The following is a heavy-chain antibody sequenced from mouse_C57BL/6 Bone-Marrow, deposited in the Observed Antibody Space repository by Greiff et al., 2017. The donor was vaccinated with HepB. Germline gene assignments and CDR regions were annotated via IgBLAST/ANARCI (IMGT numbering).Heavy chain of an antibody. V-gene: IGHV10-1*01. CDR1: GFSFNTYA. Sequence: EVKLQESGGGLVQPKGSLKLSCAASGFSFNTYAMNWVRQAPGKGLEWVARIRSKSNNYATYYADSVKDRFTISRDDSESMLYLQMNNVKTEDTAMYYCVRPLYGYDGAMDYWGQGTSVTVSS. D-gene: IGHD2-2*01. CDR2: IRSKSNNYAT. CDR3: VRPLYGYDGAMDY. J-gene: IGHJ4*01.